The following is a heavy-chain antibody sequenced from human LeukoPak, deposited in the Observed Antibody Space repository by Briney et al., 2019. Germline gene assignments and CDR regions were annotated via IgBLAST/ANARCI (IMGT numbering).Heavy chain of an antibody. CDR1: GFTFSSYA. V-gene: IGHV3-64D*09. Sequence: GGSLRLSCSASGFTFSSYAMHWVRQAPGKGLEYVSAISSNGGSTYYADSVKGRFTISRDNSKNTLYLQMSSLRAEDTAVYYCARVLGVYGSGSYYFDYWGQGTLVTVSS. J-gene: IGHJ4*02. D-gene: IGHD3-10*01. CDR3: ARVLGVYGSGSYYFDY. CDR2: ISSNGGST.